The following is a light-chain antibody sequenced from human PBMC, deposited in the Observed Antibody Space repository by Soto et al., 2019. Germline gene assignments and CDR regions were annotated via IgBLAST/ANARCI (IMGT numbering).Light chain of an antibody. V-gene: IGKV1-5*03. CDR3: QQYNSFWT. CDR2: KAS. Sequence: IQMTQSPSSLSASVGDTVTITCRASQTISSWLAWHQQKPGKAPKLLIYKASTLKSGVPSRFSGSGSGTEFTLTISSLQPDDFATYYCQQYNSFWTFGQGTKVDIK. CDR1: QTISSW. J-gene: IGKJ1*01.